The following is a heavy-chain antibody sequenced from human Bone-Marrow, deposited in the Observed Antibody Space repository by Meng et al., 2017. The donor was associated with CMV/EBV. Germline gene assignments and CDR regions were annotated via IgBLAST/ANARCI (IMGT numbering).Heavy chain of an antibody. J-gene: IGHJ6*02. CDR1: GGTFSSYA. Sequence: SVKVSCKASGGTFSSYAISWVRQAPGQGLEWMGGIIPIFGTANYAQKFQGRVTITTDESTSTAYMELSSLRSEDAAVYYCARDSALTRVGMDVWGQGTTVTVSS. CDR3: ARDSALTRVGMDV. CDR2: IIPIFGTA. D-gene: IGHD4-17*01. V-gene: IGHV1-69*05.